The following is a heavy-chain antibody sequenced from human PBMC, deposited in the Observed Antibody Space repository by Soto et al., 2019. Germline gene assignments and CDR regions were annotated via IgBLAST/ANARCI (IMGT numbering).Heavy chain of an antibody. CDR2: LYFNGGT. CDR3: SRHILGTAHARLHL. V-gene: IGHV4-30-4*01. Sequence: PSETLSLTCNASGGPINSPDYYWSWIRQSPGKGLEWIGYLYFNGGTQYNPSLRTPVSMSLDTSKKHFSLRLNSVTAADTAIYYCSRHILGTAHARLHLWGQGTPVTVSS. CDR1: GGPINSPDYY. D-gene: IGHD3-9*01. J-gene: IGHJ5*02.